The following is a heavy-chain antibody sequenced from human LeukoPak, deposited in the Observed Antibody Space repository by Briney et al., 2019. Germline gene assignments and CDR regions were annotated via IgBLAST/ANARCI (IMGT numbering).Heavy chain of an antibody. J-gene: IGHJ4*02. V-gene: IGHV1-2*06. Sequence: ASVKVSCKASGYTFTGYYMHWVRQAPGQGLEWMGRINPNSGGTNYAQKFQGRVTMTRDTSISTAYMELSRLRSDDTAVYYCARAAYSYGLGYYFDYWGQGTLVTVSS. CDR3: ARAAYSYGLGYYFDY. D-gene: IGHD5-18*01. CDR2: INPNSGGT. CDR1: GYTFTGYY.